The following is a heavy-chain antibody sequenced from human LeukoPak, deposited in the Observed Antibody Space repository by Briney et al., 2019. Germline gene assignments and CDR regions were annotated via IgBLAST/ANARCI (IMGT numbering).Heavy chain of an antibody. CDR2: IYYTGST. CDR3: ASGYGDYWFDP. D-gene: IGHD4-17*01. V-gene: IGHV4-59*01. J-gene: IGHJ5*02. Sequence: SQTLSLTRTVSGGSISRDCWSWIPHPPGKGLEWIGYIYYTGSTNYNPSLKSRVTISIDTSKNQFSLGLSSVTAADTAVYYCASGYGDYWFDPWGQGTLVTVSS. CDR1: GGSISRDC.